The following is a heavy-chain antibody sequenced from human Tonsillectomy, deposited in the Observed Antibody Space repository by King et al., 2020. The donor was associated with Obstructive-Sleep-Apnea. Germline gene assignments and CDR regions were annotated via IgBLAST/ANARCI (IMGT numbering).Heavy chain of an antibody. D-gene: IGHD6-19*01. CDR1: GGSISSSSYY. V-gene: IGHV4-39*07. J-gene: IGHJ5*02. CDR2: IYYSGST. CDR3: ARCSGWYENWFDP. Sequence: QLQESGPGLVKPSETLSLTCTVSGGSISSSSYYWGWIRQPPGKGLEWIGSIYYSGSTYYNPSLKSRVTISVDTSKNQFSLKLSSLTAADTAVYYCARCSGWYENWFDPWGQGTLVTVSS.